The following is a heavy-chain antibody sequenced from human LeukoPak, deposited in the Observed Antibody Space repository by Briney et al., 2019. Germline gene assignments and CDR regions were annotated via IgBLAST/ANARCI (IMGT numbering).Heavy chain of an antibody. D-gene: IGHD6-13*01. CDR2: ISSSSSYI. CDR3: ASGSSWFDY. J-gene: IGHJ5*01. Sequence: TGGSLRLSCAASGFTFSDYNINWVRQAPGKGLEWVSSISSSSSYIYYADSVKGRFTISRDNAKNSLYLQMNSLRAEDTAVYYCASGSSWFDYWGQGTLVIVSS. V-gene: IGHV3-21*01. CDR1: GFTFSDYN.